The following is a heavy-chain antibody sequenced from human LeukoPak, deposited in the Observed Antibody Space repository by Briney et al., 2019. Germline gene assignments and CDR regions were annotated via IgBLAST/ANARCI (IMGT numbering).Heavy chain of an antibody. CDR2: ISNSGSYI. J-gene: IGHJ4*02. CDR3: ARDPGYSFYFDY. Sequence: GGSLRLSCAASGFIFSSYSMNWVRQAPGKGLEWVSSISNSGSYIYYADSVKGRFTISRDNAKNSLYLRMNSLSAEDTALYFCARDPGYSFYFDYWGQGILVTVSS. D-gene: IGHD5-12*01. CDR1: GFIFSSYS. V-gene: IGHV3-21*06.